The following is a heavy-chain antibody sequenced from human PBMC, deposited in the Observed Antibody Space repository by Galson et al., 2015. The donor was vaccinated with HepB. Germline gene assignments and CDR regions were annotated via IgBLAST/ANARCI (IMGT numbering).Heavy chain of an antibody. D-gene: IGHD3-22*01. CDR1: GFTVSSNY. J-gene: IGHJ4*02. CDR2: IYSGGNT. Sequence: SLRLSCAASGFTVSSNYMSWVRQAPGEGLEWVSIIYSGGNTYYADSVKGRFTISRDNSKNTLYLQMNSLRAEDTAVYYCARGSHGDYDSSGYYWYYFDYWGQGTLVTVSS. V-gene: IGHV3-53*01. CDR3: ARGSHGDYDSSGYYWYYFDY.